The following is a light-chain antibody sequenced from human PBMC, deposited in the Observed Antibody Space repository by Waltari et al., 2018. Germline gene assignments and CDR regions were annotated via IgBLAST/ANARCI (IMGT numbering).Light chain of an antibody. CDR3: QTGGHGTWV. CDR1: SGHSSNI. CDR2: VNSDRSH. Sequence: QLVLTQSPSASASLGASVKLTCTLSSGHSSNIIAWLQQKPGKGPRYLMQVNSDRSHGKGDGVPDRCSGPSSGAGRYLTISTVQSEDEADYYCQTGGHGTWVFGGGTKLTVL. J-gene: IGLJ3*02. V-gene: IGLV4-69*01.